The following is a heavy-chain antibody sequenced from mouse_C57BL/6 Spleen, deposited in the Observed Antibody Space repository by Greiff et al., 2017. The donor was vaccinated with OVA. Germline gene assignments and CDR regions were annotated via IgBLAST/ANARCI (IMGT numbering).Heavy chain of an antibody. J-gene: IGHJ4*01. Sequence: LQLQQPGAELVKPGASVKLSCKASGYTFTSYWMQWVKQRPGQGLEWIGEIDPSDGYTKYNQKFKGKATLTVDTSSSQAYMQLSSLTSEDSAVYYCARLRRGYAMDYWCQGTSVTVSS. V-gene: IGHV1-50*01. CDR2: IDPSDGYT. CDR3: ARLRRGYAMDY. CDR1: GYTFTSYW.